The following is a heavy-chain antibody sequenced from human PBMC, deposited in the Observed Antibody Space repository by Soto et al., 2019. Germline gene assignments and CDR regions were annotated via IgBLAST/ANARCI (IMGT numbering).Heavy chain of an antibody. D-gene: IGHD3-3*01. Sequence: EVQLVESEGGVVQPGGSLKLSCAASGFTFSGSAMHWVRQASGKGLEWVGRIRSKANSYATAYAASVKGRFTISRDDSKNTAYLQMNSLKTEDTAVYYCTRLWDDFWSGYYYGMDVWGQGTTVTVSS. J-gene: IGHJ6*02. CDR3: TRLWDDFWSGYYYGMDV. CDR2: IRSKANSYAT. V-gene: IGHV3-73*02. CDR1: GFTFSGSA.